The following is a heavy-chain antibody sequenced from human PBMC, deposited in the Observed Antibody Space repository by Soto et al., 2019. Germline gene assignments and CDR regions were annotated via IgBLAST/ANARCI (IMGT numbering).Heavy chain of an antibody. CDR3: ARAPYCSSTTCYPDPNWFDP. J-gene: IGHJ5*02. CDR2: IYHSGST. V-gene: IGHV4-30-2*01. Sequence: SETLSLTCAVSGGSISSGGYSWSWIRQPPGKGLEWIGNIYHSGSTYYNPSLERRVTISMDRSNNQFSLELSSVTAADTAVYYCARAPYCSSTTCYPDPNWFDPWGQGTLVTVSS. D-gene: IGHD2-2*01. CDR1: GGSISSGGYS.